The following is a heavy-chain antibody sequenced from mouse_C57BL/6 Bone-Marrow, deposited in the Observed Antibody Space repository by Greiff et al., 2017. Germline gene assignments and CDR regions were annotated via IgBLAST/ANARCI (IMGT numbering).Heavy chain of an antibody. CDR3: ASGEYNYEGAWFAD. CDR2: ISSGSSTI. V-gene: IGHV5-17*01. J-gene: IGHJ3*01. CDR1: GFTFSDYG. D-gene: IGHD2-12*01. Sequence: EVKLVESGGGLVKPGGSLKISCAASGFTFSDYGMHWVRQAPEKRLEWVAYISSGSSTIYYAVTVKGRFTISRDNAKNTLCLQMTSLRAEDTARYYCASGEYNYEGAWFADWGQGTLVTVSA.